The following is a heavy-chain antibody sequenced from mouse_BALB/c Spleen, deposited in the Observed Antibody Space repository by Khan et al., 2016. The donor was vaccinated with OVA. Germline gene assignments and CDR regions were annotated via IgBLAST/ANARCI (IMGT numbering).Heavy chain of an antibody. J-gene: IGHJ2*01. CDR3: ARMARTIN. Sequence: EVELVESGGGLVQPGGSLKLSCAASGFTFSSYGMSWVRQTPDKRLELVATIDSNGGSTYYPDSVKGRFTISRDNAKNTLYLQMSSLKSEDTAMNYCARMARTINWGQGTTRTVSS. CDR2: IDSNGGST. CDR1: GFTFSSYG. V-gene: IGHV5-6-3*01.